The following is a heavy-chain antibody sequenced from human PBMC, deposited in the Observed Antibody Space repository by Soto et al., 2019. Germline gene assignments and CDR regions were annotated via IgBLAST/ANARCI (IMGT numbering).Heavy chain of an antibody. Sequence: SETLSLTCAIYGASLGGFHWTWLRQAPGKGLEWIGELIHGGSTNYNPSLKSRVSFSLDTSKDQFSLHLMSVTAADTAVYYCARSPLGYDYVRQTWREVGDSFDIWGRGTMVTVSS. CDR1: GASLGGFH. D-gene: IGHD3-16*01. V-gene: IGHV4-34*12. CDR3: ARSPLGYDYVRQTWREVGDSFDI. J-gene: IGHJ3*02. CDR2: LIHGGST.